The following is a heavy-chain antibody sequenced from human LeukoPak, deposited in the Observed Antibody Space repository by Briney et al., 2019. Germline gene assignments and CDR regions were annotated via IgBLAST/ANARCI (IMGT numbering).Heavy chain of an antibody. V-gene: IGHV3-48*02. Sequence: GGSLRLSCAASGFTFSSYSMNWVRQAPGKGLEWVSYINSSSTTIYYADSLKGRFTISRDNGKNSLYLHMNSLRDEDTAVYYCARDRYCGGDCYSNAFDIWGQGTMDTLSS. CDR1: GFTFSSYS. J-gene: IGHJ3*02. D-gene: IGHD2-21*02. CDR3: ARDRYCGGDCYSNAFDI. CDR2: INSSSTTI.